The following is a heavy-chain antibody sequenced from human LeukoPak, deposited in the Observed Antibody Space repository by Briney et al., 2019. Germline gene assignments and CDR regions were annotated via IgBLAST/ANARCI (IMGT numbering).Heavy chain of an antibody. V-gene: IGHV3-21*01. CDR3: ARASGDIVETATMGSY. CDR1: AFTFNSYS. D-gene: IGHD5-18*01. CDR2: ISSSSSSI. Sequence: GGSLRLSCAASAFTFNSYSMNWVRQAPGKGLEWVSSISSSSSSIYYADSVKGRFTISRDNAKNSLYLQMNSLRAEDTAVYYCARASGDIVETATMGSYWGQGTLVTVSS. J-gene: IGHJ4*02.